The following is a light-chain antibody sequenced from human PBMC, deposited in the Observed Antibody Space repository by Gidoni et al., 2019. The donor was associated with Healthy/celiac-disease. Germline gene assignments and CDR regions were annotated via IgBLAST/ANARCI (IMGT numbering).Light chain of an antibody. Sequence: IVLTQSPATLSLSPGERATLSCRASQSVSSYLAWYQQKPGQAPRLLIYDASNRATGIPARFSGSGSGTDFTLTISSLEPEDFAVYYCQQRSNWPPGAFXPXTKVDIK. CDR2: DAS. CDR3: QQRSNWPPGA. V-gene: IGKV3-11*01. CDR1: QSVSSY. J-gene: IGKJ3*01.